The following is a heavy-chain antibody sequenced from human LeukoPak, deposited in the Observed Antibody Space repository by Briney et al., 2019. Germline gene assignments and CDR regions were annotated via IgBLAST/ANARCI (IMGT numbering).Heavy chain of an antibody. V-gene: IGHV4-34*01. CDR3: ARVQAAGTSYYYYYGMDV. J-gene: IGHJ6*02. Sequence: SETLSLTCAVYGGSFSGYYWSWIRQPPGKGLEWIGEINHSGSTNYNPSLKSRVTISVDTSKNQFSLKLSPVTAADTAVYYCARVQAAGTSYYYYYGMDVWGQGTTVTVSS. CDR1: GGSFSGYY. CDR2: INHSGST. D-gene: IGHD6-13*01.